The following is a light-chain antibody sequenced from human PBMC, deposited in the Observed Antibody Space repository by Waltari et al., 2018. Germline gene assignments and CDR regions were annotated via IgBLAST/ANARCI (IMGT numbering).Light chain of an antibody. Sequence: QSVLTQPPSASGTPGQRVTISCSGSSSNIGSNTVNWYQQLPGTAPKLLIYSNNQRPSGVPDRFSGSKSGTSASLAISGHQSEDEADDYCAAWDDSLNGPEFGGGTKLTVL. CDR1: SSNIGSNT. J-gene: IGLJ3*02. CDR2: SNN. V-gene: IGLV1-44*01. CDR3: AAWDDSLNGPE.